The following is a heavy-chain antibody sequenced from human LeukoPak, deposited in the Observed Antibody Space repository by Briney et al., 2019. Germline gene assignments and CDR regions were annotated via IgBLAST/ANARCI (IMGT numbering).Heavy chain of an antibody. D-gene: IGHD6-19*01. CDR3: ARIQRISHSGDAFDI. Sequence: SGPTLVNPTQTLTLTCTFSGFSLKTSGMCVSWIRQAPGKALEWLAGIDWDDTQYFSTSLETRLTLSKHTSKNQAVLPMTNMPPVDTATYYCARIQRISHSGDAFDIWGQGRMVTVTS. J-gene: IGHJ3*02. CDR1: GFSLKTSGMC. V-gene: IGHV2-70*11. CDR2: IDWDDTQ.